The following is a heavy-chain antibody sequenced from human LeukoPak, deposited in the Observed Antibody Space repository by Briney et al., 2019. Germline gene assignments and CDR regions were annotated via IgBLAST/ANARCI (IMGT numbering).Heavy chain of an antibody. J-gene: IGHJ4*02. V-gene: IGHV5-51*01. D-gene: IGHD6-13*01. CDR2: IYPDDSDT. Sequence: GVSLQISCQHSEYGFPTYCVGWARPMPGKGMEWRGIIYPDDSDTRYSPYFQGQVTISADRSITTAYLQWSSLKASDTAMYYCAIGRGGQQLGDFRGQGTLVTVSS. CDR3: AIGRGGQQLGDF. CDR1: EYGFPTYC.